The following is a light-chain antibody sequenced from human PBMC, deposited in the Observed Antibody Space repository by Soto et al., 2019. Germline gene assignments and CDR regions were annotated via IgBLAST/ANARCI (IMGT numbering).Light chain of an antibody. J-gene: IGKJ4*01. CDR3: QQFNSYPLLT. CDR1: QGISSA. V-gene: IGKV1-13*02. Sequence: AIPLTQSPSSLSASVGDRVTITCRASQGISSALAWYQQKPGKAPKLLIYDVSSLESGVPSRFSGSGSGTDFTLTISSLQPEDFATYYCQQFNSYPLLTFGGGTKVEIK. CDR2: DVS.